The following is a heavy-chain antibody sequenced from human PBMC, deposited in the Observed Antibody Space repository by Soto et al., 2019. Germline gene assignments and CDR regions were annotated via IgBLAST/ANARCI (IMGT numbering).Heavy chain of an antibody. V-gene: IGHV3-48*01. Sequence: GGSLRLSCAASGFTFTTYSMSWVRQAPGKGLEWVSYSSSGGSTMYYSDSAKGRFTISRDNAKNSLYLQMNSLRAEDTAVYYCVRSARLRYLDYWGQGALVTVSS. CDR1: GFTFTTYS. CDR2: SSSGGSTM. CDR3: VRSARLRYLDY. J-gene: IGHJ4*02.